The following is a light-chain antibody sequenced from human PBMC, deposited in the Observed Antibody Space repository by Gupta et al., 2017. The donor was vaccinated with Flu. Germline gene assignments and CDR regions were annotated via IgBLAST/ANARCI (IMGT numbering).Light chain of an antibody. CDR1: QGRSYSTKNKNY. V-gene: IGKV4-1*01. CDR2: WAS. Sequence: SLGERATINCKSSQGRSYSTKNKNYLAWYQHKAGQPPKLLIYWASTRESGVPDRFSGSGSGTDFTLTISSLQAEDVAVYYCHQDYSPPYTFGQGTKLEIK. CDR3: HQDYSPPYT. J-gene: IGKJ2*01.